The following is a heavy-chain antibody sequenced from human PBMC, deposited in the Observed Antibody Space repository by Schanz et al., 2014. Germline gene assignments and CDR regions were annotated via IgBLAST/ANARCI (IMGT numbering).Heavy chain of an antibody. CDR3: ARGPVPNQGDRMDS. CDR1: GFTFSVFA. V-gene: IGHV3-23*01. Sequence: VQLLESGGGLVQPGGSLRLSCAASGFTFSVFAMNWVRQAPGKGLEWVAIITGSGATYYADSVKGRFTISRDNSKDTLYLQMSGLTPEDTAVYYCARGPVPNQGDRMDSWGQGTLVTVSS. D-gene: IGHD1-26*01. CDR2: ITGSGAT. J-gene: IGHJ5*01.